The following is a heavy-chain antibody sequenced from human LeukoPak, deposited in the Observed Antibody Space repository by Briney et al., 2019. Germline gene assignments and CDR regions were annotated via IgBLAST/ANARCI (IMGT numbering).Heavy chain of an antibody. Sequence: PLASVKVSCKASGYTFTSYGISWVRQAPGQGPEWMGWISGYNCNTIYAQKFQGRVTMATDTSTRAAPMELRSLNSDDTAVYYCARVGGCSGNGCHSGVYNYYYMDVWGKGTTVTVSS. CDR1: GYTFTSYG. J-gene: IGHJ6*03. V-gene: IGHV1-18*01. CDR2: ISGYNCNT. CDR3: ARVGGCSGNGCHSGVYNYYYMDV. D-gene: IGHD2-15*01.